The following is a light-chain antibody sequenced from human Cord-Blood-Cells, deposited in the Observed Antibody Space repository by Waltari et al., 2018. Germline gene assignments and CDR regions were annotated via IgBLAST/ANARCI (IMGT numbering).Light chain of an antibody. Sequence: DIQMTQSPSSLSASVGDRVTITCRASQSISRYLNWYHQKPGKAPKLLIYAASSLQSGVQSRFSGIGSGTDFTLPISSLQPKDLAIYYCQQGYSTPLFTFGGGPRWRSN. J-gene: IGKJ4*01. V-gene: IGKV1-39*01. CDR2: AAS. CDR1: QSISRY. CDR3: QQGYSTPLFT.